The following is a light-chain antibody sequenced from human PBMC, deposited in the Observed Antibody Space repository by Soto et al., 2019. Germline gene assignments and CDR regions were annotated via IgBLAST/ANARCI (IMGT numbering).Light chain of an antibody. CDR3: AAWDESLNGYV. V-gene: IGLV1-44*01. J-gene: IGLJ1*01. Sequence: QSALTQPPSASGTPGQRVTISCSGSSSNIGSNTVNWYQQLPGTAPKLLIYSNNQRPSGVPDRFSGSKSGTSASLAISGIQSADEADSYCAAWDESLNGYVFGTGTKVTVL. CDR2: SNN. CDR1: SSNIGSNT.